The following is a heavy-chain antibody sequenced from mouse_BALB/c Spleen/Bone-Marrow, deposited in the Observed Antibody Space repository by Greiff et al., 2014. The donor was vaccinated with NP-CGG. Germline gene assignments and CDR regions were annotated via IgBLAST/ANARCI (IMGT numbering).Heavy chain of an antibody. CDR2: IYPGNVNT. J-gene: IGHJ4*01. CDR1: GYTFTSYY. CDR3: ARQGSSGFYAMGY. D-gene: IGHD3-1*01. V-gene: IGHV1S56*01. Sequence: QVQLKESGPELAKPGASVRISCKASGYTFTSYYIHWVKQRPGQGLEWIGWIYPGNVNTKYNEKFKGKATLTADKSSSTAYMQLSSLTSEDSAVYFCARQGSSGFYAMGYWGQGTSVTVSS.